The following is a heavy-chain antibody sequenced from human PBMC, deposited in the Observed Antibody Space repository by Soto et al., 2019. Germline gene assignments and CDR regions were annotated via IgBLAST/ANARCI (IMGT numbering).Heavy chain of an antibody. CDR2: ISHTDRLT. CDR3: ARDTGRASADL. CDR1: GFTFSYYE. J-gene: IGHJ5*02. V-gene: IGHV3-48*03. D-gene: IGHD6-13*01. Sequence: PGGSLRLSCIGSGFTFSYYEMNWVRQAPGKGLERVAFISHTDRLTHYPDSVRGRFTISRDNAKNSLYLHMTSLRVKDTAVYYCARDTGRASADLWGQGTLVTVSS.